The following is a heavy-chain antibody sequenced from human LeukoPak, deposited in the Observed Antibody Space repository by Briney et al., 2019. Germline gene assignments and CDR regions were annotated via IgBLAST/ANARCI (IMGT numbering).Heavy chain of an antibody. CDR3: ARDRYYYDSSGGRGLDY. CDR1: GGSISSYY. J-gene: IGHJ4*02. Sequence: PSETLSLTCTGSGGSISSYYWSWIRQPAGKGLEWFGRIHTSGSTNYNPSLKSRVTMSVDTSKNQFSLKLSSVTAADTAVYYCARDRYYYDSSGGRGLDYWGQGTLVTVSS. CDR2: IHTSGST. D-gene: IGHD3-22*01. V-gene: IGHV4-4*07.